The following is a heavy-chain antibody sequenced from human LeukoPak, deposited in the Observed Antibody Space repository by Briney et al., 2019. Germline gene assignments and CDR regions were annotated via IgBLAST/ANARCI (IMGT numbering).Heavy chain of an antibody. CDR2: ISSSSSYK. J-gene: IGHJ4*02. Sequence: GGSLRLSCAASGFTFSTYGMSWVRQAPGKGLEWVSSISSSSSYKHNADSLKDRLTVSRDNAKNSLYLQMNSLRAEDTAVYYCVRDNVVTGYYHFDCWGQGTLVTVSS. CDR3: VRDNVVTGYYHFDC. CDR1: GFTFSTYG. D-gene: IGHD3-9*01. V-gene: IGHV3-21*06.